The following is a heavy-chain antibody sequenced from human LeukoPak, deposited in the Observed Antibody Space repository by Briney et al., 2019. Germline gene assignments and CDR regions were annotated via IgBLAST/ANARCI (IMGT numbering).Heavy chain of an antibody. CDR2: ISGGGENT. CDR1: GSTFSSYS. J-gene: IGHJ4*02. CDR3: ARRIATRPWSPPFDY. Sequence: GGSLRLSCVASGSTFSSYSMTWVRQAPGKGLEWVSAISGGGENTYYADSVKGRFIISRDNSKNTLYLQMHSLRAEDMAVYYCARRIATRPWSPPFDYWGQGTLVTVSS. D-gene: IGHD6-6*01. V-gene: IGHV3-23*01.